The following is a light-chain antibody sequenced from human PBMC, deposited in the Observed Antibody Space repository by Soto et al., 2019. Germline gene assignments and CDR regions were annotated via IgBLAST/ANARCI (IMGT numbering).Light chain of an antibody. CDR2: AAS. V-gene: IGKV1-39*01. CDR3: QQSFTNPPT. CDR1: QSISNY. Sequence: DIQMTQSPLSLSGSVGDRVTITCRASQSISNYLNWYQQKPGKAPKLLNYAASGLQSGVPSRFSGSGSGTDFTLTISSLQPEDFATYYCQQSFTNPPTFGQGTKVDIK. J-gene: IGKJ1*01.